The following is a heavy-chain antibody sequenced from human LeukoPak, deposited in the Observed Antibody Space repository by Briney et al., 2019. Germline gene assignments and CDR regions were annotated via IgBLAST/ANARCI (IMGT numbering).Heavy chain of an antibody. J-gene: IGHJ4*02. Sequence: GRSLRLSCAASGFTFSNYGIHWVRQAPGKGLEWVAVISYDGNNKYYADSVKGRFTISRDNSKNTLFLQMNSLRAEDTAVYYCAKGVDYCSGGSCPADYWGPGTLVTVSS. D-gene: IGHD2-15*01. CDR1: GFTFSNYG. CDR2: ISYDGNNK. CDR3: AKGVDYCSGGSCPADY. V-gene: IGHV3-30*18.